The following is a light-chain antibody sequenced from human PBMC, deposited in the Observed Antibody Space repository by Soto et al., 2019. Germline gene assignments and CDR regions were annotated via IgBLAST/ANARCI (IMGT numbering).Light chain of an antibody. Sequence: QSVLTQPASVSGSPGQSITISCTGTSSDFGNYNLVSWYQQHPGKVPKLILFEVNKRPSGVSGRFSGSKSGNTASLTISGLQAEDEADYFCKSYAGSNTYVFGSGTKVTVL. CDR3: KSYAGSNTYV. CDR2: EVN. J-gene: IGLJ1*01. CDR1: SSDFGNYNL. V-gene: IGLV2-23*02.